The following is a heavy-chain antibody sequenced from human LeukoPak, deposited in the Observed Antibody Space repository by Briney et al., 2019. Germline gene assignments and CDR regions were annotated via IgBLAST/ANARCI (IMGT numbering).Heavy chain of an antibody. J-gene: IGHJ4*02. CDR3: ARDWRWLQYPYFDY. CDR1: GFTFSSYW. V-gene: IGHV3-7*01. D-gene: IGHD5-24*01. Sequence: GGSLRLSCAATGFTFSSYWMSWVRQAPGKGLEWVANIKQDGSEKYYVDSVKGRFTISRDNAKNSLYLQMNSLRAEDTAVYYCARDWRWLQYPYFDYWGQGTLVTVSS. CDR2: IKQDGSEK.